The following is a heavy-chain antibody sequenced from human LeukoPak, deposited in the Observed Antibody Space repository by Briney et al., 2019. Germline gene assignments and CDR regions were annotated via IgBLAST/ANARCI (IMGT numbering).Heavy chain of an antibody. V-gene: IGHV3-11*01. D-gene: IGHD3-22*01. CDR1: GFTFSDYY. Sequence: GGSLRLSCAASGFTFSDYYMSWIRQAPGKGLEWVSYISSSGSTIYYADSAKGRFTISRDNAKNSLYLQMNSLRAEDTAVYYCARVRLPTRYYYDSSGYYFDYWGQGTLVTVSS. CDR2: ISSSGSTI. CDR3: ARVRLPTRYYYDSSGYYFDY. J-gene: IGHJ4*02.